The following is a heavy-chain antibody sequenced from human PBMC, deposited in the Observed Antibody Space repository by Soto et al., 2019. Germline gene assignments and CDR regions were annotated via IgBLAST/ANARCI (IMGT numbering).Heavy chain of an antibody. D-gene: IGHD2-21*02. V-gene: IGHV3-74*01. CDR3: ARDSGGDYYFDY. CDR2: INSDGSST. CDR1: GFTFSSYW. J-gene: IGHJ4*02. Sequence: GGSLRLSCAASGFTFSSYWMHWVRQAPGKGLVWVSRINSDGSSTSYADSVKGRFTISRDNPKNTLYLQMNSLRAGDTAVYYCARDSGGDYYFDYWGQGTLVTVSS.